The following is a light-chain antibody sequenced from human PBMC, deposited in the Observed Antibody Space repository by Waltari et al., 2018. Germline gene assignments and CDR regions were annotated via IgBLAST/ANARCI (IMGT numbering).Light chain of an antibody. CDR2: LTS. V-gene: IGKV1-9*01. CDR1: QSIGKS. J-gene: IGKJ4*01. CDR3: QQLEFYPLT. Sequence: IQLTQSPSSLSASVGDRVTITCRASQSIGKSLAWYHQTPGKAPKLLIYLTSILQSGVPSRFSGNGSGTDFTLTISSLQPEDFATYYCQQLEFYPLTFGGGTKVEIK.